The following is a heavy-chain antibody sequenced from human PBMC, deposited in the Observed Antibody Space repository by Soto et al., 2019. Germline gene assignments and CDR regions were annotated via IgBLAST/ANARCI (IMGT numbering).Heavy chain of an antibody. V-gene: IGHV3-33*01. D-gene: IGHD3-22*01. CDR3: ARDHGYDSSGYDNVIDY. Sequence: QVQLVESGGGVVQPGRSLRLSCAASGFTFSSYGMHWVRQAPGKGLEWVAVIWYDGRNKYYADSVKGRFTISRENSKNTLYLQMNSLRAEDTAVYYCARDHGYDSSGYDNVIDYWGQGTLVTVSS. CDR1: GFTFSSYG. J-gene: IGHJ4*02. CDR2: IWYDGRNK.